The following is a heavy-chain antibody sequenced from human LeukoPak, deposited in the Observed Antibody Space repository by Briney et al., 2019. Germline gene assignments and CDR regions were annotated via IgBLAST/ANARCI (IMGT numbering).Heavy chain of an antibody. V-gene: IGHV3-7*04. CDR2: IKQDGTEK. J-gene: IGHJ4*02. CDR3: ARDVRPDY. D-gene: IGHD6-6*01. Sequence: GGSLRLSCAASGFTFSSYWMSWVRQAPGEGLEWVANIKQDGTEKYYIDSVKGRFSISRDNAKNSLYLQMNALRAEDTAVYYCARDVRPDYWGQGTLVTVST. CDR1: GFTFSSYW.